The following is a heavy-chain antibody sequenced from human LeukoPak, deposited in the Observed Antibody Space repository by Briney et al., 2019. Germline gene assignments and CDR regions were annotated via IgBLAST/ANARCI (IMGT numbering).Heavy chain of an antibody. D-gene: IGHD3-16*02. CDR2: ISAYNGNT. Sequence: ASVTVSCKASGYTFTSYGISWVRQAPGQGLEWMGWISAYNGNTNYAQKLQGRVTMTTDTSTSTAYMELRSLRSDDTAVYYCARGRTRYDYVWGSYRRDYYGMDVWGQGTTVTVSS. CDR3: ARGRTRYDYVWGSYRRDYYGMDV. J-gene: IGHJ6*02. V-gene: IGHV1-18*01. CDR1: GYTFTSYG.